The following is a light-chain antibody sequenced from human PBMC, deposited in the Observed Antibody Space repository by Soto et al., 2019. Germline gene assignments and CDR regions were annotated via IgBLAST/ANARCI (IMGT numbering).Light chain of an antibody. V-gene: IGKV3-15*01. CDR2: RAS. Sequence: IVLTQSPANVSVSPGSXXTLSCRASESVSDDLAWYQQKPGRAPRLLIYRASTRAAGVSARISGSGSGTEFTLSISSLQPEDSAVYYCQQYYNWPPWTFGQGTKVDIK. CDR3: QQYYNWPPWT. J-gene: IGKJ1*01. CDR1: ESVSDD.